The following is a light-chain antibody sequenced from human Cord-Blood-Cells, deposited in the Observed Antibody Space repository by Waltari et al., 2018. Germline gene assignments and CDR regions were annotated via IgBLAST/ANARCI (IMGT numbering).Light chain of an antibody. V-gene: IGKV3-15*01. CDR2: GAS. J-gene: IGKJ4*01. Sequence: EIVMTQSPATLSVSPGERATLSCRASQSVSSNLAWYQQQPGQAPRLLIYGASTRATGIPARFSGSGSGTEFTLTISSLQSEDLAVYYCQQYNNWPPLTFGGGTKVEIK. CDR3: QQYNNWPPLT. CDR1: QSVSSN.